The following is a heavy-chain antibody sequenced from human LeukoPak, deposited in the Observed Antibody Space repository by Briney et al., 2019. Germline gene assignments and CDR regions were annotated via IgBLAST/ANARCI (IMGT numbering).Heavy chain of an antibody. V-gene: IGHV3-23*01. CDR2: ITSSGGST. J-gene: IGHJ4*02. D-gene: IGHD6-19*01. CDR3: AKAKGWVFED. CDR1: GFTFSSYA. Sequence: GGSLRLSCAASGFTFSSYAMSWVRQAPGKGLEWVSAITSSGGSTNYADSVKGRFTISRGNSNNTLYLQMSSLRAEDTAVYYCAKAKGWVFEDWGQGTLVTVSS.